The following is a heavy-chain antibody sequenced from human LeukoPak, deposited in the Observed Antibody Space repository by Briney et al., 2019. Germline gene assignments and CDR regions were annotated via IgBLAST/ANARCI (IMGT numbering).Heavy chain of an antibody. V-gene: IGHV3-11*01. J-gene: IGHJ6*02. CDR3: ARDQEAYYSMDV. CDR2: ISSSGSTI. CDR1: GFTFSHYY. Sequence: PGGSLRLSCAASGFTFSHYYMSWIRQAPGKGLEWVSYISSSGSTIYYADSVKGRFTISRDNAKNSLYLQMNSLRAEDTAVYYCARDQEAYYSMDVWGQGTTVTVSS.